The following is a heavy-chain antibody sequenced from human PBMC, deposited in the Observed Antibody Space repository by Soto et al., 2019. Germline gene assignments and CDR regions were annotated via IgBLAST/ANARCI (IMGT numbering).Heavy chain of an antibody. Sequence: SETLSLTCAVSGGSISTSNWWSWVRQPPGKGLEWIGEVYRTGSTNYNPSLESRLTISVDKSKNQFSLKLRSLRSDDTAVYYCARALGYSGYEGMDVWGQGTTVTVSS. CDR1: GGSISTSNW. CDR3: ARALGYSGYEGMDV. J-gene: IGHJ6*02. V-gene: IGHV4-4*02. CDR2: VYRTGST. D-gene: IGHD5-12*01.